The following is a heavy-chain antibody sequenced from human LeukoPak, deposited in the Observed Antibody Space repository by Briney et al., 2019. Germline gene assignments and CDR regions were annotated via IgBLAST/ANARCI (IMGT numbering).Heavy chain of an antibody. CDR1: GFTFSNAW. Sequence: GGSLRLSCAASGFTFSNAWMSWARQAPGKGLEWVGRIKSKTDGGTTDYAAPVKGRFTISRDDSKNTLYLQMNSLKTEDTAVYYCTTGNYYGSGSYHSAEYFQHWGQGTLVTVSS. J-gene: IGHJ1*01. D-gene: IGHD3-10*01. V-gene: IGHV3-15*01. CDR3: TTGNYYGSGSYHSAEYFQH. CDR2: IKSKTDGGTT.